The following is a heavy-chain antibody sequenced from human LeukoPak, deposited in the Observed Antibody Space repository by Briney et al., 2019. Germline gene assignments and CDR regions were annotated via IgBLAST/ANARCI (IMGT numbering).Heavy chain of an antibody. Sequence: GGSLRLSCAASGFTFSSYSMNWVRQAPGKGLEWVSSISSSSYIYYADSVKGRFTISRDNAKNSLYLQMNSLRAEDTAVYYCARDGPITIFGVVSARFFDPWGQGTLVTVSS. D-gene: IGHD3-3*01. CDR2: ISSSSYI. J-gene: IGHJ5*02. CDR1: GFTFSSYS. CDR3: ARDGPITIFGVVSARFFDP. V-gene: IGHV3-21*01.